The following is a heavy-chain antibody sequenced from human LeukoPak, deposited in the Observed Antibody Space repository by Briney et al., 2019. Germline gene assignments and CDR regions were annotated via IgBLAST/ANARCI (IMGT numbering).Heavy chain of an antibody. CDR3: VKRGSDGRPYFSVY. J-gene: IGHJ4*02. D-gene: IGHD1-26*01. Sequence: QPGGSLRLSCGASGFTFSTYPMHWLRQAPGKGLEWVAAISKGGSNKYYADSVKGRNTISRDSSKNTLYLEMDSLSGEDRAVYCCVKRGSDGRPYFSVYWGRGTLATVSS. V-gene: IGHV3-30*18. CDR2: ISKGGSNK. CDR1: GFTFSTYP.